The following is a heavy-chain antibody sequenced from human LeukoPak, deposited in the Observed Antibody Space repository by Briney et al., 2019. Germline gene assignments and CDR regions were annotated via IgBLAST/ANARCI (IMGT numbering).Heavy chain of an antibody. V-gene: IGHV3-64D*06. Sequence: PGGSLRLSCSASGITFSSYAMHWVRQAPGKGLEYVSAISTSGGTTYYAHSVKGRFTISRDNSKNTLYLQMSSLRPEDTAVYYCVKGGVTIIRGVIFDYWGQGTLVTVSS. D-gene: IGHD3-10*01. CDR3: VKGGVTIIRGVIFDY. CDR1: GITFSSYA. J-gene: IGHJ4*02. CDR2: ISTSGGTT.